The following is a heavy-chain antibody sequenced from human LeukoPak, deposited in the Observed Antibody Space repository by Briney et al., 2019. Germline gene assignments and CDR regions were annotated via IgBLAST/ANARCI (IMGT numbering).Heavy chain of an antibody. D-gene: IGHD6-19*01. Sequence: GGSLRLSCAASGFTFSSYRMSWVRQAPGQGLEWVANIKQDGSEKYYVDSVKGRFTISRDNAKNSLYLQMNSLRAEDTAVYYCARDPYSSGWPSYYYYGMDVWGQGTTVTVSS. CDR1: GFTFSSYR. J-gene: IGHJ6*02. CDR2: IKQDGSEK. V-gene: IGHV3-7*01. CDR3: ARDPYSSGWPSYYYYGMDV.